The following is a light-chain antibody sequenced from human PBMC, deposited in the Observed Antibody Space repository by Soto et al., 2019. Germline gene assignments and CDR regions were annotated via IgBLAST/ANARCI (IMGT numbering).Light chain of an antibody. V-gene: IGLV2-23*02. CDR2: EVS. CDR1: RSDVGRYNL. Sequence: QSALTQPASVSGSHGQSLSISCTAARSDVGRYNLVSWYQQYPGQAPKLMIYEVSKRPSGVSHRFSGSRSGNTASLTISGLQAEDEADYYCCSYAGSDYFFGTGTKLTVL. CDR3: CSYAGSDYF. J-gene: IGLJ1*01.